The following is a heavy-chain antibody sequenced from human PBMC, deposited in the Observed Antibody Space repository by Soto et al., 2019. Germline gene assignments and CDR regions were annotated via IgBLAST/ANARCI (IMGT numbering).Heavy chain of an antibody. D-gene: IGHD2-2*01. CDR2: INHSGST. Sequence: SETLSLTCAVYGGSFSGYYWSWIRQPPGKGLEWIGEINHSGSTNYNPSLKSRVTISVDTSKNQFSLKLSSVTAADTAVYYCAGIVVVPAAMSRFDYWGQGTLVTVSS. V-gene: IGHV4-34*01. CDR3: AGIVVVPAAMSRFDY. J-gene: IGHJ4*02. CDR1: GGSFSGYY.